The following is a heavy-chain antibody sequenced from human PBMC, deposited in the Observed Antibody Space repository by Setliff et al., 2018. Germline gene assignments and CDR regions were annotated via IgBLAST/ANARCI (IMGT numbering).Heavy chain of an antibody. CDR3: SRLVRYCTTTTCQRASGDDF. Sequence: ASVKVSCKASGYTFTNYGVTWVRQAPGQGLEWMGWISPYSGNTYYAPELQGRVTLTTDTSTTTAYLELRSLTSDDTAVYYCSRLVRYCTTTTCQRASGDDFWGQGTLVTVSS. J-gene: IGHJ4*02. V-gene: IGHV1-18*01. CDR2: ISPYSGNT. CDR1: GYTFTNYG. D-gene: IGHD2-8*01.